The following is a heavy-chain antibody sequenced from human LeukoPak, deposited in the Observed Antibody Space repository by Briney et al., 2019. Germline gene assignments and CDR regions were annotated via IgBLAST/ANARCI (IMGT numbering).Heavy chain of an antibody. CDR2: IYYSGST. D-gene: IGHD3-22*01. J-gene: IGHJ5*02. CDR1: GDSISSYY. Sequence: SETLSLTCTVSGDSISSYYWSWIRQPPGKGLEWIGYIYYSGSTNYNPSLKSRVTISVDTSKNQFSLKLSSVTAADTAVYYCARDLLDYYDSSGPYSNWFDPWGQGTLVTVSS. V-gene: IGHV4-59*01. CDR3: ARDLLDYYDSSGPYSNWFDP.